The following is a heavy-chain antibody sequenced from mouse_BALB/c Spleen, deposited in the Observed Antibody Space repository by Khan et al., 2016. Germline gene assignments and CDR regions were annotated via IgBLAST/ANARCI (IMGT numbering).Heavy chain of an antibody. CDR1: GFSLTGFS. J-gene: IGHJ3*01. V-gene: IGHV2-6-7*01. D-gene: IGHD2-4*01. CDR2: IWGDGST. Sequence: VQLQESGPGLVAPSQSLSITCTVSGFSLTGFSVNWVRQPPGKALEWLGIIWGDGSTDYNSALKSRLSFNRDDSKSQGFLKMNSLQTDDTARYFCASYYDYDGGFAYWGQGTLVTVSA. CDR3: ASYYDYDGGFAY.